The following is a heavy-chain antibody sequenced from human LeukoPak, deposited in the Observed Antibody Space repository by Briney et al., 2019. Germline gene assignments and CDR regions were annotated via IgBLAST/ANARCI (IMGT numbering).Heavy chain of an antibody. CDR2: ISYDGSNK. D-gene: IGHD4-17*01. CDR3: AKGNYGDYVPWFDP. Sequence: SGGSLRLSCAASGFTFSSYGMHWVRQAPGKGLEWVAVISYDGSNKYYADSVKGRFTISRDNSKNTLYLQMNSLRAEDTAVYYCAKGNYGDYVPWFDPWGQGTLVTVSS. CDR1: GFTFSSYG. J-gene: IGHJ5*02. V-gene: IGHV3-30*18.